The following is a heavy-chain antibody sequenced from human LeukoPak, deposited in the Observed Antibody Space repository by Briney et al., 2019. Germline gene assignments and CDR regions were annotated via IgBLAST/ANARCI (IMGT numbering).Heavy chain of an antibody. Sequence: GGSLRLSCAASRFTFSSHEMNWVRQAPGKGLEWVTYISGSGSTRYYADSVKGRFTISRDNAKNSLYLQMNTLRADDTAVYYCAGSTPYGYFDYWGQGTLVTVSS. CDR3: AGSTPYGYFDY. CDR2: ISGSGSTR. D-gene: IGHD2-15*01. CDR1: RFTFSSHE. J-gene: IGHJ4*02. V-gene: IGHV3-48*03.